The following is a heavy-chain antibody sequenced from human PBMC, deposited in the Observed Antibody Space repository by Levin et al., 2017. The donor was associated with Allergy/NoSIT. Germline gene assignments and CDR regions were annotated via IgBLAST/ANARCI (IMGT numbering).Heavy chain of an antibody. D-gene: IGHD3-10*01. CDR1: GFTFDDYA. Sequence: PGGSLRLSCAASGFTFDDYAMHWVRQAPGKGLEWVSGISWNSGSIGYADSVKGRFTISRDNAKNSLYLQMNSLRTEDTPLYYCARDNIGLPDAFDIWGQGTMVIVSS. CDR2: ISWNSGSI. CDR3: ARDNIGLPDAFDI. J-gene: IGHJ3*02. V-gene: IGHV3-9*01.